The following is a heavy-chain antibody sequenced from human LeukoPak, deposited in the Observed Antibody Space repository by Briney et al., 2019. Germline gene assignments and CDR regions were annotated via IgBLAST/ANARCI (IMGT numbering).Heavy chain of an antibody. CDR2: IKEDGSMQ. V-gene: IGHV3-7*04. CDR3: ARVVTWFDP. CDR1: GFTFSSFW. Sequence: GGSLRLSCAASGFTFSSFWMSWVRQAPGKGLEWVAHIKEDGSMQSYVDSVKGRFTTSRDNAKNSVYLQMNSLRAEDTAVYYCARVVTWFDPWGQGSLVTVSS. J-gene: IGHJ5*02.